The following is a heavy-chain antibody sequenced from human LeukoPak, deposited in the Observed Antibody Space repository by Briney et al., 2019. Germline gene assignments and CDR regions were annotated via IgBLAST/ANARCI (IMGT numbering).Heavy chain of an antibody. CDR2: LTGNGGT. J-gene: IGHJ4*02. CDR3: AKDYCRDGNCPFPVLDS. CDR1: GFSLTNHA. D-gene: IGHD2-15*01. V-gene: IGHV3-23*01. Sequence: GGSLRLSCAVSGFSLTNHAVTCVRQAPGKGLEWVSLLTGNGGTYYADSVKGRFILSRDNSKDTVYLQMSSLRAEDTATYYCAKDYCRDGNCPFPVLDSWGQGILVTVSS.